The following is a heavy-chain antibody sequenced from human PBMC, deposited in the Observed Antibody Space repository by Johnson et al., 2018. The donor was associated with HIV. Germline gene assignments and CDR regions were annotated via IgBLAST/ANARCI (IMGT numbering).Heavy chain of an antibody. J-gene: IGHJ3*02. D-gene: IGHD2-15*01. CDR3: ASGRVGGNDAFDI. V-gene: IGHV3-30*02. CDR1: GFTFDDYG. CDR2: IRYDGNNK. Sequence: VQLVESGGGVVRPGGSLRLSCAASGFTFDDYGMSWVRQAPGKGLEWVAFIRYDGNNKYYGASVKGRFTISRDNSKNTLYLQMNSLRAEDTAVYYCASGRVGGNDAFDIWGQGTMVTVSS.